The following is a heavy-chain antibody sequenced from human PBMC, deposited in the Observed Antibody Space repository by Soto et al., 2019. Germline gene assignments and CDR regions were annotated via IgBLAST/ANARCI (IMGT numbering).Heavy chain of an antibody. J-gene: IGHJ4*02. Sequence: QVQLVQSGAEVKKPGSSVKVSCKASGGIFSTYAISWLRQAPGQGLEWMGGIIPLFGTPNYAQRFQGRVTMTADESTSTAYMDLSRLRSEDTAVYYCARDRDDYGSGNYYNRIDVWGQGTLVTVSS. CDR3: ARDRDDYGSGNYYNRIDV. CDR1: GGIFSTYA. D-gene: IGHD3-10*01. V-gene: IGHV1-69*01. CDR2: IIPLFGTP.